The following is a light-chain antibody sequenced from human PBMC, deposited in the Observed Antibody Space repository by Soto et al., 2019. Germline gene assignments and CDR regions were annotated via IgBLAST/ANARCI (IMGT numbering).Light chain of an antibody. Sequence: QSALTQPASVSASPGQSITISCTGRSSDVGGYNLVSWYQQHPGKAPQLMIFGATYRPSGVSNRFSASKSGNTASLTISGLQAEDEADYYCCSYAGSNTYVFGTGPKLTVL. CDR1: SSDVGGYNL. CDR3: CSYAGSNTYV. CDR2: GAT. J-gene: IGLJ1*01. V-gene: IGLV2-23*01.